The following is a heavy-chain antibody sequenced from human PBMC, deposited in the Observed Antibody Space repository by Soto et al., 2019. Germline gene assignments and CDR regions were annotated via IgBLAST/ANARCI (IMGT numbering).Heavy chain of an antibody. CDR3: ARDTYANFDY. V-gene: IGHV1-2*02. Sequence: ASVNVSWKASGYTFSAYHMHWVRQAPGQGLEWMGWVNPGNGTTSFAQKFQGRVTMTRDTSISTAYMELSGLRSDDTAMYYCARDTYANFDYWGQGTLVTVSS. CDR1: GYTFSAYH. CDR2: VNPGNGTT. J-gene: IGHJ4*02. D-gene: IGHD2-8*01.